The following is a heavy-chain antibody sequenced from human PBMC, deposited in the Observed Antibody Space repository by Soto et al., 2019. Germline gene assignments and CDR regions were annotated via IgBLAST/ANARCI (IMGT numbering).Heavy chain of an antibody. Sequence: SVKVSCKASGRTFSTYTISWVRQAAGQGLEWMGRIIPILGIANDAQKFQGRVTITADKSTSTAYMELSSLRSEDTAVYYCAGHYYDSSGYLEIDYWGQGTLVTVSS. V-gene: IGHV1-69*02. CDR1: GRTFSTYT. D-gene: IGHD3-22*01. J-gene: IGHJ4*02. CDR3: AGHYYDSSGYLEIDY. CDR2: IIPILGIA.